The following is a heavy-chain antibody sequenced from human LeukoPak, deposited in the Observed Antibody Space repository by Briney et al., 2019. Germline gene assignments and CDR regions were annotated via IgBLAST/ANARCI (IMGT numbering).Heavy chain of an antibody. D-gene: IGHD4-11*01. Sequence: SQTLSLTCTVSGGSISSCDYYWSWIRQPPGKGLEWIGNIYYSGSTYYNPSHKSRVTITVDTSKNQFSLKLSSVTAADTAVYYCARDDYNNYYYGMDVWGQGTTVTVSS. J-gene: IGHJ6*02. CDR3: ARDDYNNYYYGMDV. CDR1: GGSISSCDYY. V-gene: IGHV4-30-4*01. CDR2: IYYSGST.